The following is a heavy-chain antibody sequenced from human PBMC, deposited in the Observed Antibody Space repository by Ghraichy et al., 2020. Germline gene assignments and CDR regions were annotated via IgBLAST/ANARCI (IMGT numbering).Heavy chain of an antibody. CDR1: NGPFDSYF. Sequence: SETLSLTCAVYNGPFDSYFWSWIRQPPGKGLEWIGEINHSGSTNYNPSLKSRVTISVDTSKNQFSLRLSSVIAADTAVYYCARGRKSSQQLVPLPFDYWGQGTLVTVSS. CDR3: ARGRKSSQQLVPLPFDY. CDR2: INHSGST. D-gene: IGHD6-13*01. J-gene: IGHJ4*02. V-gene: IGHV4-34*01.